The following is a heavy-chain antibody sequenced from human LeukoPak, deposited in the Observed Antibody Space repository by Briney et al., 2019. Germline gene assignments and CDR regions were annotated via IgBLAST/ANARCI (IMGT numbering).Heavy chain of an antibody. J-gene: IGHJ4*02. D-gene: IGHD5-12*01. CDR1: GFTFSSYA. V-gene: IGHV3-23*01. CDR2: ISGSGGST. CDR3: AKDIWDSGYDYFDY. Sequence: GGSLRLSCAASGFTFSSYAMSWVRQAPGKGLEWVSAISGSGGSTYYADSVKGRFTISRDNAKNSLYLQMNSLRAEDTAVYYCAKDIWDSGYDYFDYWGQGTLVTVSS.